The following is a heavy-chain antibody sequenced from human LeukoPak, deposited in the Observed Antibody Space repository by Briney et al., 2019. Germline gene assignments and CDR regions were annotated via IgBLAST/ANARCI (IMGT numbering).Heavy chain of an antibody. D-gene: IGHD2-8*01. V-gene: IGHV3-21*01. J-gene: IGHJ4*02. CDR1: GFTFSSYS. CDR3: ARVLVLPCTNGVCYTGTTTDY. Sequence: GGSLRLSCAASGFTFSSYSMNWVRQAPGKGLEWVSSISSSSSYIYYADSVKGRFTISRDNAKNSLYLQMNSLRAEDTAVYYCARVLVLPCTNGVCYTGTTTDYWGQGTLVTVSS. CDR2: ISSSSSYI.